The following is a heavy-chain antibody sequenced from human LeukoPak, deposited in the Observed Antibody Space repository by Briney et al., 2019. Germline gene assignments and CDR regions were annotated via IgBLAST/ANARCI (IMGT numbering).Heavy chain of an antibody. J-gene: IGHJ4*02. V-gene: IGHV4-61*02. CDR2: IYTSGST. D-gene: IGHD3-10*01. CDR3: ARHSKPYGSYVY. CDR1: GGSISSGSYY. Sequence: PSETLSLTCTVSGGSISSGSYYWSWIRQPAGKGLEWIGRIYTSGSTNYNPSLKSRVTISVDTSKNQFSLKLSSVTAADTAVYYCARHSKPYGSYVYWGQGTLVTVSS.